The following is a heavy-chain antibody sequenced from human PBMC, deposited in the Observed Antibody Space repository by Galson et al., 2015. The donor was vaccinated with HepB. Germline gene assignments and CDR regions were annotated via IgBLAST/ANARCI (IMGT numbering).Heavy chain of an antibody. CDR3: TRTGYCTNGVCYTVGHY. D-gene: IGHD2-8*01. CDR1: GFTFGDYA. Sequence: SLRLSCAASGFTFGDYAMSWFRQAPGKGLEWVGFIRSKAHGGTTEYAASVKGRFTISRDDSKSIAYLQMNSLKTEDTAVYYCTRTGYCTNGVCYTVGHYWGQGTLVTVSS. V-gene: IGHV3-49*03. J-gene: IGHJ4*02. CDR2: IRSKAHGGTT.